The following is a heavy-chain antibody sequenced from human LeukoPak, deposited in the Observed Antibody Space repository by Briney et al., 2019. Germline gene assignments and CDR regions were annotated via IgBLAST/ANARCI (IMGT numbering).Heavy chain of an antibody. CDR1: GGSISTGSYY. CDR3: ARAEYSSSWYLYNWFDP. CDR2: IYTSGGT. J-gene: IGHJ5*02. V-gene: IGHV4-61*02. D-gene: IGHD6-13*01. Sequence: SQTLSLTCTVSGGSISTGSYYWSWIRQPAGKRLEWIGRIYTSGGTNYNPSLKSRVTISVDTSKNQFSLKVNSVTAADTAVYYCARAEYSSSWYLYNWFDPWGQGTLVTVSS.